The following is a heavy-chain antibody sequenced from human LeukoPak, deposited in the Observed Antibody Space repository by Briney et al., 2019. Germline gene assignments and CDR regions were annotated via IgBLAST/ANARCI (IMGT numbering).Heavy chain of an antibody. J-gene: IGHJ4*02. Sequence: SETLSLTCAVYGGSFSGYYWSWIRQPPGKGLEWIGEINHSGSTNYNPSLKSRVTISVDTSKNQFSLKLSSVTAADTAVYYCARLNYYDSSGYNPNFDYWGQGTLVTVSS. CDR1: GGSFSGYY. CDR2: INHSGST. V-gene: IGHV4-34*01. D-gene: IGHD3-22*01. CDR3: ARLNYYDSSGYNPNFDY.